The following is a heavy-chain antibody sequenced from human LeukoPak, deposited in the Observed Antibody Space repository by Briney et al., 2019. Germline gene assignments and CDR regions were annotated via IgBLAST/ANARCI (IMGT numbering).Heavy chain of an antibody. CDR2: VHRSGGT. Sequence: SETLSLTCTVSGGSITSNHWSWVRQPPGKGLEWIGQVHRSGGTSYNPSLRSRVTISVDKSENQFSLKLNSVTAADTAVYYCARHGGHYQSDDWGQGTLVTVSS. D-gene: IGHD2-21*01. CDR3: ARHGGHYQSDD. CDR1: GGSITSNH. J-gene: IGHJ4*02. V-gene: IGHV4-4*02.